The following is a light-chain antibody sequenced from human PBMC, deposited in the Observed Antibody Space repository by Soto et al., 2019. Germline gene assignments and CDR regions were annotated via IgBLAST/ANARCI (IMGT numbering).Light chain of an antibody. CDR3: QQYENWPWT. V-gene: IGKV3-15*01. Sequence: ERVVTQSPATLSVSPGEGATLSCRASESVSTNLAWYQQKPGQAPRLLISAASTRATGVPARFTGSGSGTEFTLTISSLQSEDAGVYYCQQYENWPWTFGQGTKVAIK. CDR1: ESVSTN. J-gene: IGKJ1*01. CDR2: AAS.